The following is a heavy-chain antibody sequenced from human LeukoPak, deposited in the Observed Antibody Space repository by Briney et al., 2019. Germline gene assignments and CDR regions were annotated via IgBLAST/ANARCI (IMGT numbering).Heavy chain of an antibody. D-gene: IGHD2-15*01. CDR2: ISGSGGST. Sequence: PGGSLRLSCAASGFTFSSYAMSWVRQAPGKGLEWVSAISGSGGSTHYADSVKGRFTISRDNSKNTLYLQMYSLRAEDTAVYYCAKSIVVVVAASPFDYWGQGTLVTVSS. V-gene: IGHV3-23*01. CDR3: AKSIVVVVAASPFDY. J-gene: IGHJ4*02. CDR1: GFTFSSYA.